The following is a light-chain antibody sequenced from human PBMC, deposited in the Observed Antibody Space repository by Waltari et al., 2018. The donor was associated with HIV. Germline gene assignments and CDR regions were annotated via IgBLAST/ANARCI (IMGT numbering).Light chain of an antibody. V-gene: IGLV1-40*01. CDR2: GHI. Sequence: QSVLTQPPSVSGAPGQRVTIPCTGSSSNIGAGFDVHWYQQVPGTAPKLLIYGHINRPSGVPDRFACSKSGASASLAITGLQAEDEADYYCQSYDSSLSGSRVFGTGTKVTVL. CDR3: QSYDSSLSGSRV. CDR1: SSNIGAGFD. J-gene: IGLJ1*01.